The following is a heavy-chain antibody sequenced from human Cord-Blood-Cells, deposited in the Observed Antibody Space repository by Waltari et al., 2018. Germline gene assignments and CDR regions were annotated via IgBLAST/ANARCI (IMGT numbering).Heavy chain of an antibody. D-gene: IGHD1-26*01. V-gene: IGHV4-34*01. Sequence: QVQLQPWGAGLLKPSETLSLTCAVYGGSFSGYYWSWIRQHPGKGLEWIGENNHSGSTNYNPSLKSRVTISVDTSKNQFSLKLSSVTAADTAVYYCARVRVGATDHDAFDIWGQGTMVTVSS. J-gene: IGHJ3*02. CDR2: NNHSGST. CDR1: GGSFSGYY. CDR3: ARVRVGATDHDAFDI.